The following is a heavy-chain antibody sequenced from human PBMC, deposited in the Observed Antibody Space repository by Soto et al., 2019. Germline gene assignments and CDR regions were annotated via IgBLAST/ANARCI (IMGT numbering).Heavy chain of an antibody. V-gene: IGHV4-34*01. CDR1: GGSFRGYY. J-gene: IGHJ3*02. Sequence: QVQLQQWGAGLLKPSETLSLTCAVYGGSFRGYYWSWIRQPPRKGLEWIGEINHSGSTNYNPSLKSRVTISVDTSKNQFSLKLTSVTAADTAVYYCARVGYSSSWYRRGAFDIWGQGTMVTVSS. CDR3: ARVGYSSSWYRRGAFDI. D-gene: IGHD6-13*01. CDR2: INHSGST.